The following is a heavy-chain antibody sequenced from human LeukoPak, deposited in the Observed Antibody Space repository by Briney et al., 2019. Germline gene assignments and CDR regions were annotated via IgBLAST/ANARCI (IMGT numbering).Heavy chain of an antibody. J-gene: IGHJ4*02. D-gene: IGHD3-10*01. CDR1: GDSVPSNDAA. CDR2: TLYRSKWSY. Sequence: SQTLSLTCAISGDSVPSNDAAWNWIRQSPSRGLEWLGRTLYRSKWSYDYAVSVRGRITINPDTSKNQFSLQLSSVTPEDTAVYYCARENTLVRGVINPLDYWGQGTLVTVSP. V-gene: IGHV6-1*01. CDR3: ARENTLVRGVINPLDY.